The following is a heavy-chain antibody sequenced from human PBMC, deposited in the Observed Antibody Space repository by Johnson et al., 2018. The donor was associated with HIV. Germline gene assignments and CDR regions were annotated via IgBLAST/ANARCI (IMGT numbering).Heavy chain of an antibody. J-gene: IGHJ3*02. Sequence: QMLLVESGGGLVQPGRSLRLSCAASGFTFSSYAMHWVRQAPGKGLEWVAVISYDGSNKYYADSVKGRFTISRDNSKNTLYLQMNSLRAEDTAVYYCASLPWGFYTFDIWGQGTMVTVSS. D-gene: IGHD2-2*02. V-gene: IGHV3-30*14. CDR1: GFTFSSYA. CDR3: ASLPWGFYTFDI. CDR2: ISYDGSNK.